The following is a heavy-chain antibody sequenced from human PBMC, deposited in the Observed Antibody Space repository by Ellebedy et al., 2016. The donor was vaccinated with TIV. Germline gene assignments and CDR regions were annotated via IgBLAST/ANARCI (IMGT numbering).Heavy chain of an antibody. V-gene: IGHV4-59*01. Sequence: SETLSLXXTVSGGSISSYYWSWIRQPPGKGLEWIGYIYYSGSTNYNPSLKSRVTISVDTSKNQFSLKLSSVTAADTAVYYCARGLTDSSGWATVDYWGQGTLVTVSS. CDR1: GGSISSYY. CDR3: ARGLTDSSGWATVDY. D-gene: IGHD6-19*01. CDR2: IYYSGST. J-gene: IGHJ4*02.